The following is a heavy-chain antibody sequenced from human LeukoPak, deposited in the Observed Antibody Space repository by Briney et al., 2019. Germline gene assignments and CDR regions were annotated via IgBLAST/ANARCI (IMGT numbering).Heavy chain of an antibody. CDR3: ASNERIYYDSSGYKY. CDR1: GFIFSTSS. CDR2: ISSTSSYI. V-gene: IGHV3-21*01. D-gene: IGHD3-22*01. Sequence: SGGSLRLSCAASGFIFSTSSMNWVRQAPGKGLEWVSSISSTSSYIYYADSVKGRFTISRDNAKNSLYLQMNSLRVEDTAVYYCASNERIYYDSSGYKYWGQGTLVTVSS. J-gene: IGHJ4*02.